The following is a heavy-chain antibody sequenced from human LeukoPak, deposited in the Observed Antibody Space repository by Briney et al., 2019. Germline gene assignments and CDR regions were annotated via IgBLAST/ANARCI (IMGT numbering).Heavy chain of an antibody. CDR3: ATDLGGSGTYYKDLDY. Sequence: PRGSLRLSCAASGFTFSSYGMHWVRQAPGKGLEWVAVISYDGSNPYYADSLKGRFAISRDNSKNTLYLQMNSLRAEDTAVYYCATDLGGSGTYYKDLDYWGQGTLVSVSS. CDR1: GFTFSSYG. J-gene: IGHJ4*02. V-gene: IGHV3-30*03. CDR2: ISYDGSNP. D-gene: IGHD3-10*01.